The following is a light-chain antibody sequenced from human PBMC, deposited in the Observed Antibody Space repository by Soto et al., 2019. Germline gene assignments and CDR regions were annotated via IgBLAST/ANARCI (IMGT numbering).Light chain of an antibody. Sequence: DIQMTQSPSSMSASVGDRVTITCRARQRISNDLGWYQQKPGKAPERLIYPASTLHRGVPSRFSGSGSGTEFTLTLSRLPPEEFAAYYCLQHDSYPRPFGQGTKLEIK. V-gene: IGKV1-17*01. CDR1: QRISND. CDR2: PAS. J-gene: IGKJ2*01. CDR3: LQHDSYPRP.